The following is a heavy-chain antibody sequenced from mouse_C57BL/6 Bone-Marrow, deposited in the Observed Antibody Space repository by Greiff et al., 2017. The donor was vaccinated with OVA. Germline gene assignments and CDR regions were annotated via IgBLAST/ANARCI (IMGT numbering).Heavy chain of an antibody. Sequence: VQLKESGPGLAKPSQPLSLTCSVTGYSITSDYWNWIRNFPGHKLEYMGYISYSGSTYYNQSPKSRISITRETSKNQYYLQLNSVTTEDTATYCCARSTMMTRDFDVWGTGTTVTVSS. D-gene: IGHD2-13*01. CDR3: ARSTMMTRDFDV. CDR1: GYSITSDY. CDR2: ISYSGST. J-gene: IGHJ1*03. V-gene: IGHV3-8*01.